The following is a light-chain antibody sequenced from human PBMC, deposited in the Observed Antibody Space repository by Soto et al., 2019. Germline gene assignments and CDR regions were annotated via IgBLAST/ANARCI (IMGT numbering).Light chain of an antibody. CDR2: DAS. Sequence: EIVLTQSPATLPLSPGARATLSCRASQSVSIYLAWYQPKPGQAPRLLIYDASNRATGIPARFSGSGSGTDFTLTISSLEPEDFAVYYCQQRSNWPPTCGQGTRLEI. J-gene: IGKJ5*01. CDR1: QSVSIY. V-gene: IGKV3-11*01. CDR3: QQRSNWPPT.